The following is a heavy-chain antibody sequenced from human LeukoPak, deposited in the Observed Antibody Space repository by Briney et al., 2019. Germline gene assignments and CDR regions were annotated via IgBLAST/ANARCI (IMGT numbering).Heavy chain of an antibody. V-gene: IGHV1-2*02. D-gene: IGHD3-22*01. Sequence: ASVKVSCKASGGTFSSYAISWVRQAPGQGLEWMGWINPNSGGTNYAQKFQGRVTMTRDTSISTAYMELSRLRSDGTAVYYCARETYYYDSSGYYRLAGWFDPWGQGTLVTVSS. CDR3: ARETYYYDSSGYYRLAGWFDP. CDR1: GGTFSSYA. J-gene: IGHJ5*02. CDR2: INPNSGGT.